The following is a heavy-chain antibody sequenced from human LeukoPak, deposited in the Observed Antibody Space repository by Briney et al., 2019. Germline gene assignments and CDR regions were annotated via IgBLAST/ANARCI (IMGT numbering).Heavy chain of an antibody. CDR2: ISPYNGNT. CDR3: ARDVAPGTASRDDAFDI. CDR1: GYTFTSYV. V-gene: IGHV1-18*01. J-gene: IGHJ3*02. Sequence: ASVKVSCKASGYTFTSYVINWVRQAPGQGLEWMGWISPYNGNTNYAQNLQGRVTMTTDTSTRTAYMEVRGPRSDDTAVYYCARDVAPGTASRDDAFDIWGQGTMVTVSS. D-gene: IGHD3-10*01.